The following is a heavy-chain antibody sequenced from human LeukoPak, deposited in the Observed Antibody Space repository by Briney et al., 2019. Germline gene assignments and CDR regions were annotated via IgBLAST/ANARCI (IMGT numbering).Heavy chain of an antibody. CDR1: GFTFSSYW. Sequence: GGSLRLSCAASGFTFSSYWMSWVRQAPGKGLEWVANIKQDGSEKYYVDSVKGRFTISRDNAKNSLYLQMNSLRAEDTAVYYCARNYPYDFWNGYFFGAFDIWGQGTMVTVSS. D-gene: IGHD3-3*01. CDR3: ARNYPYDFWNGYFFGAFDI. CDR2: IKQDGSEK. J-gene: IGHJ3*02. V-gene: IGHV3-7*01.